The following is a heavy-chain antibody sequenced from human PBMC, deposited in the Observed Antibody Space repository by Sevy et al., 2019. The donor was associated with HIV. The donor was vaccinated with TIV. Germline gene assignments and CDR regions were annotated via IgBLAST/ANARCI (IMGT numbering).Heavy chain of an antibody. D-gene: IGHD1-7*01. CDR1: GFSLSTSEMG. Sequence: SGPTLVNPTQTLTLTCTFSGFSLSTSEMGVAWIRQSPGKALEWLTFIYWNGDKRYSPSLKTRLTIIDDTSKNQVILTMTNMRPLDTATYDCIHTRGGTAWAPSLDYWGQGVLVTVSS. CDR3: IHTRGGTAWAPSLDY. V-gene: IGHV2-5*01. J-gene: IGHJ4*02. CDR2: IYWNGDK.